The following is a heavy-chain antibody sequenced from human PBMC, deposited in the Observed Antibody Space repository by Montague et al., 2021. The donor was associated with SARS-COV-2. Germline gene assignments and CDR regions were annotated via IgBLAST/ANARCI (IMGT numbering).Heavy chain of an antibody. V-gene: IGHV4-4*07. D-gene: IGHD6-19*01. CDR2: IYTSGST. Sequence: SETLSLTCTVSGGSISSYYWSWIRQPAGKGLEWIGRIYTSGSTNYNPSLKSRVTMSVDTSKSKFSLKLSSVTAADTAVYYCARDGSAVAGLPGSYGLDVWGQGTTVTVSS. J-gene: IGHJ6*02. CDR1: GGSISSYY. CDR3: ARDGSAVAGLPGSYGLDV.